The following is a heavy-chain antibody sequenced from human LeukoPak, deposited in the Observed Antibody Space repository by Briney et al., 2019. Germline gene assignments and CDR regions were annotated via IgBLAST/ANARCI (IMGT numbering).Heavy chain of an antibody. CDR1: GFTFSSYA. Sequence: GGSLRLSCAASGFTFSSYAMHWVRQAPGKGLEWVAVISYDGSNKYYADSVKGRFTISRDNSKNTLYLQMNSLRAEDTAVYYCARGDVSLDIAVAGDYWGQGTLVTVSS. V-gene: IGHV3-30-3*01. D-gene: IGHD6-19*01. CDR2: ISYDGSNK. CDR3: ARGDVSLDIAVAGDY. J-gene: IGHJ4*02.